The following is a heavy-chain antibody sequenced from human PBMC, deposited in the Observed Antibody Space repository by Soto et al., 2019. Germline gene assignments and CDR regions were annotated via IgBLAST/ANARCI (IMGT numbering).Heavy chain of an antibody. CDR3: ARDTGLRFLVGIWFDP. Sequence: EGSLRLSCAASGFTFSSYSMNWVRQAPGKGLEWVSSISSSSSYIYYADSVKGRFTISRDNAKNSLYLQMNSLRAEDTAVYYCARDTGLRFLVGIWFDPWGQGTLVTVSS. D-gene: IGHD3-3*01. J-gene: IGHJ5*02. CDR1: GFTFSSYS. CDR2: ISSSSSYI. V-gene: IGHV3-21*01.